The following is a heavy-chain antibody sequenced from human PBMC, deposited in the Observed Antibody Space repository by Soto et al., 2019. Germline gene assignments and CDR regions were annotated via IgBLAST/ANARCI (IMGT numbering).Heavy chain of an antibody. CDR1: GYIFSNYA. V-gene: IGHV1-3*01. D-gene: IGHD3-22*01. J-gene: IGHJ4*02. CDR2: INAASGDT. Sequence: ASVKVSCKASGYIFSNYAVHWVRQAPGQGLDWMGWINAASGDTKYSQNFQGRVTFTWDTSATTAYLELSSLRSEDTAVYYCAREKIYYSDSSDRYLDYCGQRSLVPVSS. CDR3: AREKIYYSDSSDRYLDY.